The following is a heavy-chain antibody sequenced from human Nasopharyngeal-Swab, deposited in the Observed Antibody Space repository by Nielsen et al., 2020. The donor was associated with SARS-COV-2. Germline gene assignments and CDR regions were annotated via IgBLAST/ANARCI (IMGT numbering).Heavy chain of an antibody. Sequence: SVEVSCKASGDTFSSSAITWVRHAPGQGLEWMVGIIPMFGTADYAQKFQGRVTITADRSTSTAYMELSSLRSEDTAVYYCAGGYCSGGSCYPTEGYWGQGTLVTVSS. CDR1: GDTFSSSA. V-gene: IGHV1-69*06. CDR2: IIPMFGTA. J-gene: IGHJ4*02. D-gene: IGHD2-15*01. CDR3: AGGYCSGGSCYPTEGY.